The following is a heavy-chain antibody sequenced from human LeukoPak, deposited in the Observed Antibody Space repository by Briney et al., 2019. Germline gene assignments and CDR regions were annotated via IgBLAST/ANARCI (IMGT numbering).Heavy chain of an antibody. CDR3: ARDPTNCSGGSCYTFDY. CDR2: ISSSSSYI. J-gene: IGHJ4*02. V-gene: IGHV3-21*01. CDR1: GFTFSSYS. Sequence: GGSLRLSCAASGFTFSSYSMNWVRQAPGKGLEWVSSISSSSSYIYYADSVKGRFTISRENAKNSLYLQMNSLKAEDTAVYYCARDPTNCSGGSCYTFDYWGQGTLVTVSS. D-gene: IGHD2-15*01.